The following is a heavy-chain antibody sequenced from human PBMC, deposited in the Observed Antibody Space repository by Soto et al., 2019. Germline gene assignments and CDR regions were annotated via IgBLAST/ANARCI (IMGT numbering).Heavy chain of an antibody. CDR1: GFTFSNAW. CDR3: TTGTAAAIPFYYYYYYYMDV. J-gene: IGHJ6*03. CDR2: IKSKTDGGTT. Sequence: GGSLRLSCAASGFTFSNAWMSWVRQAPGKGLEWVGRIKSKTDGGTTDYAAPVKGRFTISRDDSKNTLYLQMNSLKTEDTAVYYCTTGTAAAIPFYYYYYYYMDVWGKGTTVTVSS. D-gene: IGHD2-2*02. V-gene: IGHV3-15*01.